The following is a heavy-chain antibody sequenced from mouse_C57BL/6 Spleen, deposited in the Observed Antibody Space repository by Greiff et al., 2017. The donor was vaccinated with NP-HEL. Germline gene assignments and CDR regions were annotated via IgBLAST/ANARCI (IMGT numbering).Heavy chain of an antibody. V-gene: IGHV14-2*01. D-gene: IGHD3-2*02. CDR1: GFNIKDYY. CDR3: ARETAQATDFDY. J-gene: IGHJ2*01. CDR2: IDPEDGDT. Sequence: VQLQQSGAELVKPGASVKLSCTASGFNIKDYYMHWVKQRTEQGLEWIGRIDPEDGDTKYAPKFQGKATMTADTSSNTAYLQLSSLTSEDTAVDYCARETAQATDFDYWGQGTTLTVSS.